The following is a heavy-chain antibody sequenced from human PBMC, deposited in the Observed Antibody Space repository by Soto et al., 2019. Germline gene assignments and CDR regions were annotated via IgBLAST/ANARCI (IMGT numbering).Heavy chain of an antibody. J-gene: IGHJ5*02. CDR1: GGFISSSRSY. V-gene: IGHV4-39*01. CDR3: ARQAAAPGIDLWFDP. D-gene: IGHD6-13*01. CDR2: IFYAGNT. Sequence: SETLSVTCNVSGGFISSSRSYWGWFRQAPGKELEWIANIFYAGNTYYNPSLKSRVTVSVDTSKNQFSLKLDSVTAADTAVYYCARQAAAPGIDLWFDPWGQGTLVTVSS.